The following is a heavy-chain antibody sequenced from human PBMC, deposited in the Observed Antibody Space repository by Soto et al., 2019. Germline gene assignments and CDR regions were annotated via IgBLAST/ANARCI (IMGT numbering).Heavy chain of an antibody. D-gene: IGHD3-3*01. Sequence: QVQLVQSGAEVKKPGASVKVSCKASGYTFTSYGISWVRQAPGQVLEWMGWISAYNGNTNYAQKLQGRVTMTTDTSTSTAYMELRSLRSDDTAVYYCARDPPRGDDFWSGYFAPYGMDVWGQGTTVTVSS. V-gene: IGHV1-18*01. CDR3: ARDPPRGDDFWSGYFAPYGMDV. J-gene: IGHJ6*02. CDR2: ISAYNGNT. CDR1: GYTFTSYG.